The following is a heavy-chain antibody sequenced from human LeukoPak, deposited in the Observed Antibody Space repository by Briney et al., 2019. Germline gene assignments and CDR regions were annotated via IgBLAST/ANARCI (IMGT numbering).Heavy chain of an antibody. D-gene: IGHD3-3*01. Sequence: SETLSLTCAVYGGSFSGYYWSWIRQPPGKGLEWIGEINHSGSTNYNPSLKSRVTISVDTSKNQFSLKLSSVTAADTAVYYCARMYYDFWSGYPSLDAFDIWGQGTMVTLSS. V-gene: IGHV4-34*01. CDR3: ARMYYDFWSGYPSLDAFDI. CDR2: INHSGST. CDR1: GGSFSGYY. J-gene: IGHJ3*02.